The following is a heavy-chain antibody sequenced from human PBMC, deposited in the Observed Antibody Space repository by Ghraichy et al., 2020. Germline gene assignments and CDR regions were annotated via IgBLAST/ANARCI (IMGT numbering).Heavy chain of an antibody. V-gene: IGHV1-2*02. J-gene: IGHJ4*02. Sequence: ASVKVSCKASGYTFSDYYTHWVRQAPGQGLEWMGWINAKSGGTNYAQKFQGRVTMTRDTSISTAYMEVSSLRSDDTAVYYCARDRRWLQSDYWGQGTLVIVSS. CDR1: GYTFSDYY. CDR2: INAKSGGT. CDR3: ARDRRWLQSDY. D-gene: IGHD5-24*01.